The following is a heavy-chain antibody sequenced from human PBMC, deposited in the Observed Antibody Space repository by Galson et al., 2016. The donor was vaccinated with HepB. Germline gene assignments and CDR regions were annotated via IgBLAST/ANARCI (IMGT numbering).Heavy chain of an antibody. Sequence: QSGAEVKKPGESLKISCKSSGYSFSNYWIGWVRQMPGKGLEWLGIIFPADYDTRYSPSFQGQVTISADRSITTTYLQWSSLKASDTPMYYCVRLPICGGDCAYFHHWGQGTLVTVSS. D-gene: IGHD2-21*02. CDR2: IFPADYDT. CDR1: GYSFSNYW. V-gene: IGHV5-51*01. J-gene: IGHJ1*01. CDR3: VRLPICGGDCAYFHH.